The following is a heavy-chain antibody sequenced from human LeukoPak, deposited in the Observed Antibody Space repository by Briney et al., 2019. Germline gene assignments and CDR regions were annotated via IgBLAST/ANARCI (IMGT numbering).Heavy chain of an antibody. Sequence: SETLSLTCTVSGGSISSYYWSWIRQPAGKGLEWIGRIYTSGSTNYNPSLKSRVTMSVDTSKNQFSLKLSSVTAADTAVYYCARESDIVVVPAATCCRLFDYWGQGTLVTVSS. J-gene: IGHJ4*02. CDR3: ARESDIVVVPAATCCRLFDY. CDR2: IYTSGST. CDR1: GGSISSYY. D-gene: IGHD2-2*01. V-gene: IGHV4-4*07.